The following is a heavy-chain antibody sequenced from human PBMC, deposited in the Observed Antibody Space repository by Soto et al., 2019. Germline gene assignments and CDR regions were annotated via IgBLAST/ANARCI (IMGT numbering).Heavy chain of an antibody. CDR3: ARQVGDAYHVEGCYDY. J-gene: IGHJ4*02. CDR2: IRSKANSYAT. CDR1: GFTFSGSA. V-gene: IGHV3-73*01. D-gene: IGHD3-3*01. Sequence: EVQLVESGGGLVQPEGSLKLSCAASGFTFSGSAMHWIRQAPGKGLEWVGRIRSKANSYATSYAASVQGRFTVSRDDSKNTAYLQMNSLTTEDTAVYYCARQVGDAYHVEGCYDYWGQGTLVIVSS.